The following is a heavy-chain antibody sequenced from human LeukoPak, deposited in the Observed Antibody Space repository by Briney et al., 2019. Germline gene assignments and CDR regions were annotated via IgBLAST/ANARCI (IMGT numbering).Heavy chain of an antibody. CDR2: VTSSGGHM. V-gene: IGHV3-11*01. CDR1: GFIFSDYY. D-gene: IGHD2-15*01. J-gene: IGHJ4*02. Sequence: PGGSLRLSCAASGFIFSDYYMTWIRQAPGKGLEWVSYVTSSGGHMYYADSVKGRFTISRDNSKNTLYLRMNGLRAEDTAVYYCAKLTLLGYCSGGSCYDRRVFDYWGQGTLVTVSS. CDR3: AKLTLLGYCSGGSCYDRRVFDY.